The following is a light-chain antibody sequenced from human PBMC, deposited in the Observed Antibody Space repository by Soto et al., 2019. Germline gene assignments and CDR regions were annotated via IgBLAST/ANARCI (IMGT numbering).Light chain of an antibody. J-gene: IGKJ4*01. CDR1: QAISSY. V-gene: IGKV1-9*01. CDR3: QQLSGYPLT. Sequence: DIHLTQSPSFLSASVGDRVTITCRASQAISSYLAWYQQTPGKVPKLLISTASTLQSGVPSRFSGSGYGTEFTLPVSSPQPEDFATYYCQQLSGYPLTFGGGTKVEMK. CDR2: TAS.